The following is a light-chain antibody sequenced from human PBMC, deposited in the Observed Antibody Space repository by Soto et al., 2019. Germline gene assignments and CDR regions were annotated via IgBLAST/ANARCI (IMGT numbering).Light chain of an antibody. J-gene: IGKJ1*01. CDR3: QHYNSWPQT. CDR2: YAS. Sequence: EIVMTQSPVTLSVSPGERATLSCRASQSVSSNLAWYQQKPGQTPRLLIYYASTRATGIPARFSGSGSGTEFTLTISSLQSEDFAVYYCQHYNSWPQTFGQGTKVEIK. CDR1: QSVSSN. V-gene: IGKV3-15*01.